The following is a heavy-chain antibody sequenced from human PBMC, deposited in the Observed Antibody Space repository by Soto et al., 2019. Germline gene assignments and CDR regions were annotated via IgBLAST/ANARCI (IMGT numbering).Heavy chain of an antibody. Sequence: PGGSLRLSCAASGFMLSAYWMSWVRQAPGKGLEWVSTISSNSAYIYYTDALRGRFTISRDNAKNSLHLQMNSLRAEDTAVYYCTRDASRDSSARGWFDPWGPGTLVTVSS. D-gene: IGHD6-13*01. V-gene: IGHV3-21*01. CDR2: ISSNSAYI. CDR1: GFMLSAYW. CDR3: TRDASRDSSARGWFDP. J-gene: IGHJ5*02.